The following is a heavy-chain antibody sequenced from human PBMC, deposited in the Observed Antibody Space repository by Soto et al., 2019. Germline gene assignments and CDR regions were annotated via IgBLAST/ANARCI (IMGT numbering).Heavy chain of an antibody. J-gene: IGHJ5*02. D-gene: IGHD6-19*01. CDR2: IWYDGSNT. CDR1: GFRYMGYV. CDR3: SKSLAVAPEWLDP. Sequence: GESFRVAFGASGFRYMGYVLHWVRQSPGKGLECVAGIWYDGSNTFYSDAVKGRFSISRDNSKNTVDPQMNSLRAEDTAVYYCSKSLAVAPEWLDPWGQGILVTVSS. V-gene: IGHV3-33*06.